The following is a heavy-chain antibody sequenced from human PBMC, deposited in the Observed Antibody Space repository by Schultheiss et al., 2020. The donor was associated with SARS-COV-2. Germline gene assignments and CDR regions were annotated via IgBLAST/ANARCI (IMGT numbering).Heavy chain of an antibody. J-gene: IGHJ6*02. CDR2: IYWDDDK. V-gene: IGHV2-5*02. D-gene: IGHD3-22*01. CDR3: ARIRSYYDSSGYYYYYYGMDV. Sequence: SGPTLVKPTQTLTLTCTFSGFSLSTSGVGVGWIRQPPGKALEWLALIYWDDDKRYSPSLKSRLTITKDTSKNQVVLTMTNMDPVDIATYYCARIRSYYDSSGYYYYYYGMDVWGQGTTVTVSS. CDR1: GFSLSTSGVG.